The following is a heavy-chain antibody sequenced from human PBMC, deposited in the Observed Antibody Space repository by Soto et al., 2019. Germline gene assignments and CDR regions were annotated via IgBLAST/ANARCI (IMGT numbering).Heavy chain of an antibody. D-gene: IGHD3-22*01. Sequence: PGESLKISCKGSGYSFTSYWIGWVRQMPGKGLEWMGIIYPGDSDTRYSPSFQGQVTISADKSISTAYLQWSSLKASDTAMYYCARPYYDKDPGGAPDIWGQGTMVTVSS. CDR1: GYSFTSYW. V-gene: IGHV5-51*01. CDR3: ARPYYDKDPGGAPDI. J-gene: IGHJ3*02. CDR2: IYPGDSDT.